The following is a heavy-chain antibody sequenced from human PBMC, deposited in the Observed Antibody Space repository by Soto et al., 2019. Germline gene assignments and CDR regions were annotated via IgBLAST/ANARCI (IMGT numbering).Heavy chain of an antibody. CDR1: GGSISSGGYY. CDR2: IYYSGST. D-gene: IGHD6-6*01. CDR3: ARWLIAAHESNWFDP. Sequence: PSETLSLTCTVSGGSISSGGYYWSWIRQHPGKGLEWIGYIYYSGSTYYNPSLKSRVTISVDTSKNQFSLKLSSVTAADTAVYYCARWLIAAHESNWFDPWGQGTLVTVSS. V-gene: IGHV4-31*03. J-gene: IGHJ5*02.